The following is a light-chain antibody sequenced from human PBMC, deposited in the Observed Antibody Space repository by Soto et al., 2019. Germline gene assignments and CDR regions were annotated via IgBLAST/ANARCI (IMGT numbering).Light chain of an antibody. CDR1: QSIDNF. J-gene: IGKJ1*01. CDR3: QQYDRFPHT. V-gene: IGKV1-39*01. CDR2: AAS. Sequence: DIHMTQSPSSLSASLGDRVTITLRPSQSIDNFLNWYQQKPGKAPNLLIYAASSLQSGVSSRFSGSGSGTDFTLTISSLQPEDFATYFCQQYDRFPHTFGQGTKVDIK.